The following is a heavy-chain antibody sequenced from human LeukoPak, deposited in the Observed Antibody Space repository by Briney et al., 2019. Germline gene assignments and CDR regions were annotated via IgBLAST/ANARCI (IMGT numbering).Heavy chain of an antibody. CDR3: ANLANSGE. CDR1: GFTFGSYG. V-gene: IGHV3-23*01. Sequence: GGSLRLSCVASGFTFGSYGMSWVRQAPGKGLEWVSSISNRGDGTYYTDSVKGRFTISRDDSKNTLYLQMNSLRDEDTALYYCANLANSGEWGPGTLVSASS. D-gene: IGHD2-15*01. CDR2: ISNRGDGT. J-gene: IGHJ4*02.